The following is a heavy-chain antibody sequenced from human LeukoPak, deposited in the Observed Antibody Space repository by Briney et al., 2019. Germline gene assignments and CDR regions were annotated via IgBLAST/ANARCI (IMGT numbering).Heavy chain of an antibody. CDR1: GFTFSDYY. J-gene: IGHJ4*02. CDR2: ISSSGSTI. CDR3: ARVQKSRKSVANAVDC. D-gene: IGHD5-12*01. V-gene: IGHV3-11*04. Sequence: TGGSLRLSCAASGFTFSDYYMSWIRQAPGKGLEWVSYISSSGSTIYYADSVKGRFTISRDNAKNSLYLQMNSLRAEDTAVYYCARVQKSRKSVANAVDCWGQGTVVIVSS.